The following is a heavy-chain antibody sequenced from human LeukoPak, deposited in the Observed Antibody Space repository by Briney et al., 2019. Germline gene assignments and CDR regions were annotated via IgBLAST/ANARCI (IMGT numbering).Heavy chain of an antibody. CDR1: GGSISTYY. V-gene: IGHV4-59*01. CDR2: IYYTGST. J-gene: IGHJ3*02. CDR3: ARAAAYSYASRSGAFDI. Sequence: PSETLSLTCTVSGGSISTYYWNWIRQPPGKGLEWIGYIYYTGSTNYNPSLKSRVTTSVDTSKNQFSLKLSSVTAADTAVYYCARAAAYSYASRSGAFDIWGQGTMVTVSS. D-gene: IGHD5-18*01.